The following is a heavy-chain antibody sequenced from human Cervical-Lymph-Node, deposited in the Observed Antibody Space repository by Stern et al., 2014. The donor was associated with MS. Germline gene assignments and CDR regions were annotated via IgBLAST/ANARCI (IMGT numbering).Heavy chain of an antibody. J-gene: IGHJ6*02. D-gene: IGHD2-2*01. Sequence: QVQLQESGPGLVKPSETLSLTCTVSGGSISSYYWNWIRQPPGKGLDWIGYIYYSGSTKNNPSLKSRVTISIDTSKNQISLKLSSVTAADTAVYYCAGTPVVVGPVAMRYYYGMDVWGQGTTVTVSS. CDR1: GGSISSYY. CDR3: AGTPVVVGPVAMRYYYGMDV. V-gene: IGHV4-59*01. CDR2: IYYSGST.